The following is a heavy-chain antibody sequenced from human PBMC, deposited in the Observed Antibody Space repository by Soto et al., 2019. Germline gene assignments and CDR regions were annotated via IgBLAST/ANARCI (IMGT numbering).Heavy chain of an antibody. V-gene: IGHV4-59*01. CDR2: IYYSGST. CDR1: GGSISSYY. Sequence: SETLSLTCTVSGGSISSYYWSWIRQPPGKGLEWIGYIYYSGSTNYNPSLKSRVTISVDTSKNQFSLKLSSVTAADTALYYCARVYRGGAGTIFGVVIPEPSYYYYYMDVWGKGTTVTVSS. D-gene: IGHD3-3*01. CDR3: ARVYRGGAGTIFGVVIPEPSYYYYYMDV. J-gene: IGHJ6*03.